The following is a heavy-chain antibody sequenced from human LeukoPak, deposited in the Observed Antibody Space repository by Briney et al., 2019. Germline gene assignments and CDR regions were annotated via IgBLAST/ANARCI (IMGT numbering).Heavy chain of an antibody. J-gene: IGHJ4*02. CDR2: TGSSGGST. V-gene: IGHV3-23*01. Sequence: GGSLRLSCAASGFTFSSYGMSWVRQAPGKGLEWVSATGSSGGSTYYADSVKGRFTISRDNSKNTPYLQINSLRAEDTAVYYCAKRSDYGGNWNYFDSWGQGTLVTVSS. CDR1: GFTFSSYG. D-gene: IGHD4-23*01. CDR3: AKRSDYGGNWNYFDS.